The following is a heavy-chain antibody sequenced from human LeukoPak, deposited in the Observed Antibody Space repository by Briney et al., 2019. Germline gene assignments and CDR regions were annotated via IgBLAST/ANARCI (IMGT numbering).Heavy chain of an antibody. D-gene: IGHD6-13*01. CDR3: ARGKTLIAAAPFYYGMDV. CDR1: GFTVSSNY. J-gene: IGHJ6*02. Sequence: PRGSLRLSCAASGFTVSSNYMSWIRQAPGKGLEWVSVIYSGGTTYYADSVKGRFTISRDNSKNTLYLQMNSLRAEDTAVYYCARGKTLIAAAPFYYGMDVWGQGTTVTVSS. CDR2: IYSGGTT. V-gene: IGHV3-53*01.